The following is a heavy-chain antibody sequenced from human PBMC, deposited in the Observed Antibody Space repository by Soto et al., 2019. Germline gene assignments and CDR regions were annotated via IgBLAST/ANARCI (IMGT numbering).Heavy chain of an antibody. J-gene: IGHJ4*02. V-gene: IGHV1-24*01. Sequence: ASVKVSCKVSGYTLTELSMHWVRQAPGKGLEWMGGFDLEDGETIYAQKFQGRVTMTEDTSTDTAYMELSSLRSEDTAVYYCATLRNYYDSSGYYRYWGQGTLVTVSS. CDR2: FDLEDGET. CDR1: GYTLTELS. CDR3: ATLRNYYDSSGYYRY. D-gene: IGHD3-22*01.